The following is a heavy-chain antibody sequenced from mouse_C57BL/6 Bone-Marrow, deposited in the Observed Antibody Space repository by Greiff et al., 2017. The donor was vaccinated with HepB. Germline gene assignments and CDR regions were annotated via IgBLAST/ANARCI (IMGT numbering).Heavy chain of an antibody. J-gene: IGHJ3*01. V-gene: IGHV1-9*01. CDR3: SRVGLNYYESAPGAY. CDR2: ILPGSGST. D-gene: IGHD1-1*01. Sequence: QVQLKQSGAELMKPGASVKLSCKATGYTFTGYWIEWVKQRPGHGLEWIGEILPGSGSTNYNEKFKGKATFTADTSSNTAYMQLSSLTTEDSAIYYCSRVGLNYYESAPGAYWGQGTLVTVSA. CDR1: GYTFTGYW.